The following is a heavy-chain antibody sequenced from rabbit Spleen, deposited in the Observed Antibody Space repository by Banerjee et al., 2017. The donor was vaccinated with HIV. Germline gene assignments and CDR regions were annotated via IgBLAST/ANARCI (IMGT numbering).Heavy chain of an antibody. CDR2: VYFGSGTT. CDR1: GFDFSKYG. D-gene: IGHD8-1*01. Sequence: QQQLVESGGGLVQPGGSLKLSCKASGFDFSKYGVSWVRQAPGKGLEWIGCVYFGSGTTYYASWAKGRFTISKTSSTTVTLQMTSLTAADTATYFCARLHPGTSVYTGAFDPWGPGTLVTVS. J-gene: IGHJ2*01. CDR3: ARLHPGTSVYTGAFDP. V-gene: IGHV1S45*01.